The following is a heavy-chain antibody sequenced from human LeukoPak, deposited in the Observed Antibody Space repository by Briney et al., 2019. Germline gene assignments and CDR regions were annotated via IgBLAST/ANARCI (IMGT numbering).Heavy chain of an antibody. Sequence: KPGGSLRLSCAASGFTFSDYYMSWIRQAPGKGLEWVSSISSSSSYIYYADSVKGRFTISRDNAKNSLYLQMNSLRAEDTAVYYCARAVARERNYYYYMDVWGKGTTVTVSS. CDR3: ARAVARERNYYYYMDV. CDR2: ISSSSSYI. V-gene: IGHV3-11*06. CDR1: GFTFSDYY. J-gene: IGHJ6*03. D-gene: IGHD2-15*01.